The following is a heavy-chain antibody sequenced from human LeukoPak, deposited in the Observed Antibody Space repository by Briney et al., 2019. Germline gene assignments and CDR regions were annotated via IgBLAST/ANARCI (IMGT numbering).Heavy chain of an antibody. Sequence: GGSLRLSCAASGFTFSGSAIHWVRQASGKGLEWVGRIRDKANSYATAYIASVKGRFTISRDDSKNTAYLQMSSLKTEDTAVYYCTRWDCTTTGCYPFDYWGQGTLVTVSS. CDR1: GFTFSGSA. J-gene: IGHJ4*02. V-gene: IGHV3-73*01. CDR3: TRWDCTTTGCYPFDY. CDR2: IRDKANSYAT. D-gene: IGHD2-2*01.